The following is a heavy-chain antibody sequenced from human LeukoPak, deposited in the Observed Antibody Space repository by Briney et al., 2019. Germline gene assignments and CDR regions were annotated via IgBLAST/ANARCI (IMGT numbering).Heavy chain of an antibody. CDR1: GYTFTGYY. CDR2: INPNSGGT. V-gene: IGHV1-2*02. CDR3: ARDHNFDYGGGGEYYFDY. Sequence: PGASVKVSCKASGYTFTGYYMHWVRQAPGQGLEWMGWINPNSGGTNYAQKLQGRVTMTTDTSTSTAYMELRSLRSDDTAVYYCARDHNFDYGGGGEYYFDYWGQGTLVTVSS. D-gene: IGHD4-23*01. J-gene: IGHJ4*02.